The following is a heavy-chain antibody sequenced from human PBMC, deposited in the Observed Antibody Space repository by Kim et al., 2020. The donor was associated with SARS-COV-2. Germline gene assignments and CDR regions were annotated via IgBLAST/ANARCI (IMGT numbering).Heavy chain of an antibody. Sequence: SETLSLTCTVSGGSISSSSYYWGWIRQPPGKGLEWIGSIYYSGSTYYNPSLKSRVTISVDTSKNQFSLKLSSVTAADTAVYYCARRSVVDGPHFDYRGQGTLVTASS. CDR1: GGSISSSSYY. CDR3: ARRSVVDGPHFDY. D-gene: IGHD2-15*01. V-gene: IGHV4-39*01. CDR2: IYYSGST. J-gene: IGHJ4*02.